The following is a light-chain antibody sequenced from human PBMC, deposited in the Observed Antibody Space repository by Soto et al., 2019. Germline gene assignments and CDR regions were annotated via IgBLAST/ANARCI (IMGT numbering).Light chain of an antibody. CDR3: SSYTSSSTRV. V-gene: IGLV2-14*01. J-gene: IGLJ1*01. CDR2: DVS. CDR1: SSDVGGYNY. Sequence: QSALTQPASVSGSPGQSITISRTGTSSDVGGYNYVSWYHQHPGKAPKLMIYDVSNRTSGVSNRFSGSKAGNTASLSISGLQAEDEADYYCSSYTSSSTRVFGTGTK.